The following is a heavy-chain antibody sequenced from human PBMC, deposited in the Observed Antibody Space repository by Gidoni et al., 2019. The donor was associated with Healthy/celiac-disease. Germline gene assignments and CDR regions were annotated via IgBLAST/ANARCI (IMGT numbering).Heavy chain of an antibody. D-gene: IGHD2-2*01. J-gene: IGHJ6*02. V-gene: IGHV1-69*01. CDR1: GGTFSSYP. CDR2: IIPIFGTA. Sequence: QVQLVQSGAEVKKPGSSVTVSCKASGGTFSSYPISWVRQAPGQGLEWMGGIIPIFGTANYAQKFQSRVTITADESTSTAYMELSSLRSEDTAVYYCATRGDIVVVPAAKNYYYYGMDVWGQGTTVTVSS. CDR3: ATRGDIVVVPAAKNYYYYGMDV.